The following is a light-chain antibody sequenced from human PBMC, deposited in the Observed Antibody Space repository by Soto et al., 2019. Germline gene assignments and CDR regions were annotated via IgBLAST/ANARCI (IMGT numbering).Light chain of an antibody. CDR3: QHSYNTPRT. J-gene: IGKJ1*01. V-gene: IGKV1-39*01. CDR1: QSISTY. CDR2: GAS. Sequence: DIPMTQSPSSLSASVGDRVTITCRASQSISTYLNWYQQKPGKAPKLLIYGASSLQSGVPSRFSGSGSGTDFTLAISSLQPEDFATYSCQHSYNTPRTFGQGTKVEIK.